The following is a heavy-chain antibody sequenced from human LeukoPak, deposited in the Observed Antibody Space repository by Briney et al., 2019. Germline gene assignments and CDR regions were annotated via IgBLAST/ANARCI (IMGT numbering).Heavy chain of an antibody. D-gene: IGHD6-13*01. CDR1: GFTFSSYA. CDR3: AKVREGYSSSLDY. V-gene: IGHV3-23*01. Sequence: AGGSLRLSCAASGFTFSSYAMSWVRQAPGKGLEWVSAISGSGGSTYYADSVKGRFTISRDNSKITLYLQMNSLRAEDTAVYYCAKVREGYSSSLDYWGQGTLVTVSS. CDR2: ISGSGGST. J-gene: IGHJ4*02.